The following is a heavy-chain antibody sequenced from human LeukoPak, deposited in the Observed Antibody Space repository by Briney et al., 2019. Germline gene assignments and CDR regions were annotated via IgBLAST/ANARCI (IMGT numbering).Heavy chain of an antibody. Sequence: KPGGSLRLSCAASGFTFSNAWMSWVRQAPGKGLEWVGLIKSKTDGGTTDYAAPVKGRFTISRDDSKNTLYLEMYSLKTEDTAMYYCLYFWSGSSLVDYWGQGTLVTVSS. J-gene: IGHJ4*02. CDR3: LYFWSGSSLVDY. CDR1: GFTFSNAW. V-gene: IGHV3-15*01. CDR2: IKSKTDGGTT. D-gene: IGHD3-3*01.